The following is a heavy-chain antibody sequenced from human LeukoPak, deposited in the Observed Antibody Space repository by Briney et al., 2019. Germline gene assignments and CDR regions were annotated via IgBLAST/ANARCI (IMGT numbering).Heavy chain of an antibody. V-gene: IGHV3-9*01. D-gene: IGHD6-13*01. Sequence: PGRSLRLSCAASGFTFDDYAMHWVRQAPGKGLEWVSGISWNSGSIGYADSVKGRFTISRDNAKNSLYLQMNSLRAEDTAVYYCARERARRLWSSSWYHACWGQGTLVTVSS. CDR1: GFTFDDYA. CDR3: ARERARRLWSSSWYHAC. CDR2: ISWNSGSI. J-gene: IGHJ4*02.